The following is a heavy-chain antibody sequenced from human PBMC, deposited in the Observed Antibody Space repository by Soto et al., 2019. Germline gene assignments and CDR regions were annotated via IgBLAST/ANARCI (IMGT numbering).Heavy chain of an antibody. CDR2: IVVGSGDT. CDR3: AAERLMDGMDV. J-gene: IGHJ6*02. CDR1: GFTFSDSV. V-gene: IGHV1-58*01. Sequence: QMQLVQSGPEVKKPGTSVKVSCKASGFTFSDSVVQWVRQTRGHRLEWIGWIVVGSGDTNSAQKFQERVNITRDRSTSTANMELSSLRSEDTAVYYCAAERLMDGMDVWGQGTTVIVAS. D-gene: IGHD3-10*01.